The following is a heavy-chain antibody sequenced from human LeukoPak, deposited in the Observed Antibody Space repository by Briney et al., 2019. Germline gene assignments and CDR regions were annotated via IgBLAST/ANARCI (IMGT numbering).Heavy chain of an antibody. CDR2: IRSKANSYAT. D-gene: IGHD6-19*01. Sequence: PGGSLRLSCAASGFTFSGSAMHWVRQASGKGLEWVGRIRSKANSYATAYAASVKGRFTISRDDSKNTAYLQMNSLKTEDTAVYYCTTLGYSSGWDGYYMDVWGKGTTVTVSS. CDR1: GFTFSGSA. V-gene: IGHV3-73*01. CDR3: TTLGYSSGWDGYYMDV. J-gene: IGHJ6*03.